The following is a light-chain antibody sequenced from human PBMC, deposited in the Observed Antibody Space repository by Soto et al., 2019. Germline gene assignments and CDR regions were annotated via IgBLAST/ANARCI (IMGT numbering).Light chain of an antibody. J-gene: IGKJ3*01. CDR1: QGINHY. CDR3: QQASSFPRT. CDR2: ATS. V-gene: IGKV1-12*01. Sequence: DIQMTQSPSSVSASVGDGVTITCRASQGINHYLAWFQQKPGKVPKLLIYATSTLQTGVPSRFSGSGSGTDFTLTIRSLRPEDFATYYCQQASSFPRTFGPGTKVDIK.